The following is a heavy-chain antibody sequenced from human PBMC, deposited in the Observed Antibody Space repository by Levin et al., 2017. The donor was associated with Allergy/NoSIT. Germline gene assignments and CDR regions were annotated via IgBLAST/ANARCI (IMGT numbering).Heavy chain of an antibody. CDR3: ARGSGSSSSGLEY. CDR2: IKSYNGNT. J-gene: IGHJ4*02. D-gene: IGHD6-6*01. Sequence: GESLKISCKASGYTFISYDISWVRQAPGQGLEWMGWIKSYNGNTNYAQKVQGRVTLTTDTSTSTAYMELRSLRSDDTAVYYCARGSGSSSSGLEYWGQGTLLTVPS. CDR1: GYTFISYD. V-gene: IGHV1-18*01.